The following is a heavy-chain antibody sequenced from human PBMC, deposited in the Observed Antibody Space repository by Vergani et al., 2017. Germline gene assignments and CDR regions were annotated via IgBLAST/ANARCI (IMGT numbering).Heavy chain of an antibody. J-gene: IGHJ4*02. Sequence: EVQLVESGGGLVKPGGSLRLSCAASGFTFSSYAMSWVRQAPGKGLEWVSAISGSGGSTYYADSVKGRFTISRDNSKNTLYLQMNSLRAEDTAVYYCAKGQADIVVVPAAPLDYWGQGTLVTVSS. V-gene: IGHV3-23*04. CDR3: AKGQADIVVVPAAPLDY. D-gene: IGHD2-2*01. CDR1: GFTFSSYA. CDR2: ISGSGGST.